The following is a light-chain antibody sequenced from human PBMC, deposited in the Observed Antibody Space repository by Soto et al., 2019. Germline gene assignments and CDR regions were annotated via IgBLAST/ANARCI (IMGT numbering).Light chain of an antibody. Sequence: QSVLTQPPSASGTPGQRVTISCSGSSSNIGSNTVNWYQQLPGTAPKLLIYSNNQRPSGVPDRFSGSKSGTSASLAISRLQSEDEADYYCAAWDDSLVVFGGGTKLTVL. CDR1: SSNIGSNT. CDR3: AAWDDSLVV. J-gene: IGLJ2*01. V-gene: IGLV1-44*01. CDR2: SNN.